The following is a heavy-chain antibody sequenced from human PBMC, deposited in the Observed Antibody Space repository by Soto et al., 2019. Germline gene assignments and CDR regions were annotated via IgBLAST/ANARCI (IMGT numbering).Heavy chain of an antibody. V-gene: IGHV3-23*01. CDR2: ISANGQGI. D-gene: IGHD1-7*01. J-gene: IGHJ4*02. CDR3: AKDRNYPRDQFHY. Sequence: VSLILSCAASGFTFSTYALSWVRQAPGKGLEWVSAISANGQGIYYADSVRGRFTISRDNSKNTIFLHMDSLRAEDTAVYYCAKDRNYPRDQFHYWGQGTLVTVSS. CDR1: GFTFSTYA.